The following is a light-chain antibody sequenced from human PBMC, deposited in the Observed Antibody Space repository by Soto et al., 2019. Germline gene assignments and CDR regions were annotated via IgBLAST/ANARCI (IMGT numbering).Light chain of an antibody. CDR2: AVS. CDR3: SSYTRSSAPYV. Sequence: QSVLTQPASVSGSPGQSITISCTGTSSDVGAYNYVSWYQQHPGKAPKLMIYAVSNRPSGVSNSFSGSKSGNTAYLTISGLQAEDEADYYCSSYTRSSAPYVFGTGTKVTVL. J-gene: IGLJ1*01. V-gene: IGLV2-14*01. CDR1: SSDVGAYNY.